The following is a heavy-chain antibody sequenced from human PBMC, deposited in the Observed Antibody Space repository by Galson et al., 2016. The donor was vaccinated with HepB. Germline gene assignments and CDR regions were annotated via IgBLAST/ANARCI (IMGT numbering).Heavy chain of an antibody. D-gene: IGHD6-19*01. Sequence: LRLSCAGSGFTVSSHYMSWVRQAPGKGLEWVSIIYSGGEIYDADSVKGRFTTSRDISKNTLYLQMNSLRAEDTAVYYCTTDHGPSGWLNWGQGTLVTVSS. CDR1: GFTVSSHY. CDR3: TTDHGPSGWLN. V-gene: IGHV3-53*01. CDR2: IYSGGEI. J-gene: IGHJ1*01.